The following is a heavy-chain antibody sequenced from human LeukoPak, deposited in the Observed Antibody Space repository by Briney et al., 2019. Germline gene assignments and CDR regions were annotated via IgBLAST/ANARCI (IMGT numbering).Heavy chain of an antibody. V-gene: IGHV4-34*01. J-gene: IGHJ2*01. Sequence: PSETLSLTCALYGGSFNSYSWSWTWIRQSPEKGLEWIGEIIEKGNANYNPSLDSRVTIDLDPVKSQFSLKVDSVTAADTGLHFCARGYFPPRWYFDLWGRGTLVTVSS. CDR2: IIEKGNA. CDR3: ARGYFPPRWYFDL. CDR1: GGSFNSYS. D-gene: IGHD2/OR15-2a*01.